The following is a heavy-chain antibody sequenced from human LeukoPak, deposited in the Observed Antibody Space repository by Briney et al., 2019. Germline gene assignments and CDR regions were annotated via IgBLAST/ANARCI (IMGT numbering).Heavy chain of an antibody. CDR1: GFTLSSYV. V-gene: IGHV3-33*08. CDR2: IWYDGSNK. Sequence: GGSLRLSCAASGFTLSSYVMSWVRQAPGKGLEWVAVIWYDGSNKYYADSVKGRFTISRDNSKNTLYLQMNSLRAEDTAVYYCAREPVAGNDFDYWGQGTLVTVSS. J-gene: IGHJ4*02. CDR3: AREPVAGNDFDY. D-gene: IGHD6-19*01.